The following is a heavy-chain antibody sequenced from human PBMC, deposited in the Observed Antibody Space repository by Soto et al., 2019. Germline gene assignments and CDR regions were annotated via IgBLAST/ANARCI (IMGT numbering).Heavy chain of an antibody. CDR3: ARDSIVGATKPPIDP. D-gene: IGHD1-26*01. CDR1: GFTFSSYA. Sequence: GGSLRLSCAASGFTFSSYAMHWVRQAPGKGLEWVAFISYDGSNKYYADSVKGRFTISRDNSKNTLYLQMNSLRAEDTAVYYCARDSIVGATKPPIDPWGQGTLGTVSS. J-gene: IGHJ5*02. V-gene: IGHV3-30-3*01. CDR2: ISYDGSNK.